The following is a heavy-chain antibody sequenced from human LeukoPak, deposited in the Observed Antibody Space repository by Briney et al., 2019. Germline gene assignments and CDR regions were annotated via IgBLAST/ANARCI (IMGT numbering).Heavy chain of an antibody. J-gene: IGHJ4*02. V-gene: IGHV1-69*05. CDR3: AREGGATEISSGWYYFDY. Sequence: SVKVSCKASGGTFSSYVISWVREAPGQGLEWMGGIIPIFGTANYAQKFQGRVTITTDESTSTAYMELSSLRSEDTAVYYCAREGGATEISSGWYYFDYWGQGTLVTVSS. CDR1: GGTFSSYV. D-gene: IGHD6-19*01. CDR2: IIPIFGTA.